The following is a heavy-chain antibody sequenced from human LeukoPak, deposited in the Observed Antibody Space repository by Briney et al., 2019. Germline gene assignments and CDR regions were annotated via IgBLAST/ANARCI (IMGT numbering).Heavy chain of an antibody. V-gene: IGHV4-59*12. Sequence: SETLSLTCTVSNDSITNYHWSWIRQPPGKGLEWIAYISYTGGSNYNSSLKGRVTVSLDTSKNQFSLKLSSVTAADTAVYYCARVGITMVRGVIITDNWFDPWGQGTLVTVSS. CDR1: NDSITNYH. CDR3: ARVGITMVRGVIITDNWFDP. D-gene: IGHD3-10*01. J-gene: IGHJ5*02. CDR2: ISYTGGS.